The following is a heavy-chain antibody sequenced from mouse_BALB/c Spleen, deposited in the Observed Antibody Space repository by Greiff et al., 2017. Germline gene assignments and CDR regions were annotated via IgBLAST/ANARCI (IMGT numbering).Heavy chain of an antibody. D-gene: IGHD1-1*01. V-gene: IGHV3-8*02. CDR3: ARSYYYGSLYYYAMDY. CDR2: ISYSGST. CDR1: GDSITSGY. Sequence: EVKLEESGPSLVKPSQTLSLTCSVTGDSITSGYWNWIRKFPGNKLEYMGYISYSGSTYYNPSLKSRISITRDTSKNQYYLQLNSVTTEDTATYYCARSYYYGSLYYYAMDYWGQGTSVTVSS. J-gene: IGHJ4*01.